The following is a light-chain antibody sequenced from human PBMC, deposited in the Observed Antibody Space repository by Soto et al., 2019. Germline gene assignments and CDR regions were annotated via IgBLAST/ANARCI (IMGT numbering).Light chain of an antibody. J-gene: IGKJ1*01. Sequence: DIPMTQSPSTLSASIGDRVTITCRASQTINNWLAWYQQKPGKAPNLLIYHASNLETGVPSRFSGSAFGTEFTLTISSLQPDDFATYYCQHYNRYAWTFGPGTKVEIK. CDR2: HAS. CDR1: QTINNW. V-gene: IGKV1-5*01. CDR3: QHYNRYAWT.